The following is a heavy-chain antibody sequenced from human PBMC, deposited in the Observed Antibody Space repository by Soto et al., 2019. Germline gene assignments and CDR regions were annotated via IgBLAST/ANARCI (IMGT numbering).Heavy chain of an antibody. V-gene: IGHV4-34*01. CDR3: ARDKITGLFAY. CDR1: GGSFSGYY. J-gene: IGHJ4*02. Sequence: QVQLQQWGAGLLKPSETLSLTCAVYGGSFSGYYWTWIRQPPGTGLEWIGEINHSGSTNYNPSLKILVPIALDTSKNQFSLKLTSVAAAATAVYYWARDKITGLFAYWGQGTLVTVSS. D-gene: IGHD2-8*02. CDR2: INHSGST.